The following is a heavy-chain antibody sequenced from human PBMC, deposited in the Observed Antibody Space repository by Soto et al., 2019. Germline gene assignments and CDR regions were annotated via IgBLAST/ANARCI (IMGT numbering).Heavy chain of an antibody. CDR2: ISYSATT. CDR3: ARHPTGFPNWFDS. V-gene: IGHV4-39*01. Sequence: PSETLSLTCTVSGGAISSSPYNWGWIRQPPKKGREWIGSISYSATTYYNTSLKSRVTMSVDTSKNQFSLKLSSVTAADTAVYYCARHPTGFPNWFDSWGQGTLVTVSS. CDR1: GGAISSSPYN. J-gene: IGHJ5*01. D-gene: IGHD1-1*01.